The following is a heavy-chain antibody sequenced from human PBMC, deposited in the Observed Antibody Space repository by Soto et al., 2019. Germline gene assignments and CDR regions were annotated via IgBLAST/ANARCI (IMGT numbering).Heavy chain of an antibody. Sequence: QVQLQESGPGLVKPSQTLSLTCTVSGGSISSGNYYWSWIRQPPGKGLEWIGFISYSGTTHYSASLRSRVSISVDTSQTQCSLDLSSVTAADTAVYYCATMGTPVTGLYYFDYWGQGTLVTVSS. V-gene: IGHV4-30-4*01. CDR2: ISYSGTT. CDR3: ATMGTPVTGLYYFDY. J-gene: IGHJ4*02. D-gene: IGHD4-17*01. CDR1: GGSISSGNYY.